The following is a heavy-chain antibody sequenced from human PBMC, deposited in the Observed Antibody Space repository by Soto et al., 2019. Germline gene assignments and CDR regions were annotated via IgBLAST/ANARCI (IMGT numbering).Heavy chain of an antibody. D-gene: IGHD1-26*01. CDR3: AHQGDGSRGFKY. V-gene: IGHV2-5*02. Sequence: QITLKESGPTLVKPTQTLTLTCTFSGFSLSTSGVGVGWIRQPPGKALEWLALIYWDDDKRYRPSLKSRLTNTKDTHRNQVVLTMTNMDPVDTATYYCAHQGDGSRGFKYWGQGTLVTVSS. CDR2: IYWDDDK. J-gene: IGHJ4*02. CDR1: GFSLSTSGVG.